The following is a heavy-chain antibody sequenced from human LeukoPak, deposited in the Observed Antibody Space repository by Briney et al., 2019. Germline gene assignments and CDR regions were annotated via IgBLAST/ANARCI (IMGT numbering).Heavy chain of an antibody. CDR2: IHYSGST. CDR3: ASRASGSYPDDVGS. CDR1: GGSSSSYY. V-gene: IGHV4-59*08. D-gene: IGHD1-26*01. J-gene: IGHJ4*02. Sequence: SETLSLTCTISGGSSSSYYWSWIRQPPGKGLEWIGYIHYSGSTNYNPSLKSRATISLDTSKNQVSLKLTSVTAADTAVYYCASRASGSYPDDVGSRGQGTLVTVSS.